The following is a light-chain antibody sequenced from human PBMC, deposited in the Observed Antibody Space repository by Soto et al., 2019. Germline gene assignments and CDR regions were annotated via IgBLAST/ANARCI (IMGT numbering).Light chain of an antibody. CDR3: QHYNSYSEA. J-gene: IGKJ1*01. V-gene: IGKV1-5*03. CDR1: QSISSW. Sequence: IPMTQSPSTLSASVGDRVTITCRPSQSISSWLAWYQQKPGKAPKLLIYKASTLKSGVPSRFSGSGSGTEFTLTISSLQPDDFATYYCQHYNSYSEAFGQGTKVDI. CDR2: KAS.